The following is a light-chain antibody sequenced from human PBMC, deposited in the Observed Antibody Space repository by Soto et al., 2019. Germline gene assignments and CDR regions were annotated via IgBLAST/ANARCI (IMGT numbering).Light chain of an antibody. CDR2: GAS. CDR3: QQYGSSPFT. J-gene: IGKJ3*01. V-gene: IGKV3-20*01. CDR1: QSVSSNY. Sequence: EIVLTQSPGTLSLSPGERATLSCRASQSVSSNYLAWYQQKRGQAPRLLIYGASSRAAAIPDRFRGSGSGTDFTLIISSLAPEDFAVYYCQQYGSSPFTFGPGTAVDIK.